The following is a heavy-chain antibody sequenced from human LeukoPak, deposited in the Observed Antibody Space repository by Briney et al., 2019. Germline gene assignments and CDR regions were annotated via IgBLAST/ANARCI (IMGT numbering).Heavy chain of an antibody. Sequence: QPGRSLRLSCAASGFTFSSYGMHWVRQAPGKGLEWVAVISYDRSNKYYADSVKGRFTISRDNSKNTLYLQMNSLRAEDTAVYYCAKDPDCTSGVCYTFFDYWGQGTLVTVSS. CDR3: AKDPDCTSGVCYTFFDY. CDR2: ISYDRSNK. D-gene: IGHD2-8*01. J-gene: IGHJ4*02. V-gene: IGHV3-30*18. CDR1: GFTFSSYG.